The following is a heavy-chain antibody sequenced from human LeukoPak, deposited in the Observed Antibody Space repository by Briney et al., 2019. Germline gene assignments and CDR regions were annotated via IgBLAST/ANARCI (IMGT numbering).Heavy chain of an antibody. Sequence: PSETLSLTCTVSGGSISSYYWTWIRQSAGKGLEWIGRINTSGSTNYNPSLRSRVTMSVNTSKNQFSLNLTSVTAADTAVYYCARVAKGVVTGGVTWFDPWGQGTLVTVSS. CDR1: GGSISSYY. CDR3: ARVAKGVVTGGVTWFDP. D-gene: IGHD3-16*01. J-gene: IGHJ5*02. V-gene: IGHV4-4*07. CDR2: INTSGST.